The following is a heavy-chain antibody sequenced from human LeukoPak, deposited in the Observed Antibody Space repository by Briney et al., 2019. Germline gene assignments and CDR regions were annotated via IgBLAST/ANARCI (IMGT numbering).Heavy chain of an antibody. CDR3: ARRDGGSAFDI. D-gene: IGHD3-16*01. CDR1: GGSISSSSYY. J-gene: IGHJ3*02. Sequence: SETLSLTCTVSGGSISSSSYYWGWIRQPPGKGLEWIGSIYYSGSTYYNPSLKSRVTISVDTSKNQFSLKLSSVTAADTAVYYCARRDGGSAFDIWGQGTMVIVSS. CDR2: IYYSGST. V-gene: IGHV4-39*01.